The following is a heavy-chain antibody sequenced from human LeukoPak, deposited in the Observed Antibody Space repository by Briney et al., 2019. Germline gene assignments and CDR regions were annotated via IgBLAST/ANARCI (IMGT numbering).Heavy chain of an antibody. Sequence: ASVKVSCKASGYTFTNYGISWVRQAPGQGLEWMGWISAYNGNTNYAQKLQGRVTMTTDTSTSTAYMELRSLRSDDTAVYYCAIYRYSGPIDYWGQGTLVTVSS. J-gene: IGHJ4*02. V-gene: IGHV1-18*04. CDR1: GYTFTNYG. D-gene: IGHD1-26*01. CDR3: AIYRYSGPIDY. CDR2: ISAYNGNT.